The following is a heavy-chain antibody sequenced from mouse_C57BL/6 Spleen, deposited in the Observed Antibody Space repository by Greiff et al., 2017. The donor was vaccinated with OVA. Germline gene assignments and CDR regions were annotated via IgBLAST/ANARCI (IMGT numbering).Heavy chain of an antibody. V-gene: IGHV1-54*01. Sequence: VQLVESGAELVRPGTSVKVSCKASGYAFTNYLIEWVKQRPGQGLEWIGVINPGSGGTNYNEKFKGKATLTADKSSSTAYMQLSSLTSEDSAVYFCARNGITSLFDYWGQGTTLTVSS. D-gene: IGHD2-4*01. CDR2: INPGSGGT. CDR3: ARNGITSLFDY. J-gene: IGHJ2*01. CDR1: GYAFTNYL.